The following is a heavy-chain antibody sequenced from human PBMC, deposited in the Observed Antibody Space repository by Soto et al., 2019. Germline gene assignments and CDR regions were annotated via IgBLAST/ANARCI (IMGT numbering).Heavy chain of an antibody. CDR3: AKARGNEFWCGAGN. Sequence: EVPVLASGGGLVQPGGSLRLSCVTSGFTFSSYAMNWVRQAPGKGLEWVSGISGSGGNTYYADSVKGRFNISRDKSKDMLYRHMDSQRVEAAAIYDCAKARGNEFWCGAGNWGQGTLVTVSS. J-gene: IGHJ4*02. CDR2: ISGSGGNT. V-gene: IGHV3-23*01. CDR1: GFTFSSYA. D-gene: IGHD3-3*01.